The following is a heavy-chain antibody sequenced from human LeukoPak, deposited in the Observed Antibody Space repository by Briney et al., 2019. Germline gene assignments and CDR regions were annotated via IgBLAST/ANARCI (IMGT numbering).Heavy chain of an antibody. D-gene: IGHD6-6*01. V-gene: IGHV1-2*02. Sequence: ASVKVSCKASGYTFTGYYMHWVRQAPGQGLEWMGWTNPNSGGTNYAQKFQGRVTMTRDTSISTAYMELSRLRSDDTAVYYCAREMDVRKYSIEQPLNWFDPWGQGTLVTVSS. J-gene: IGHJ5*02. CDR2: TNPNSGGT. CDR1: GYTFTGYY. CDR3: AREMDVRKYSIEQPLNWFDP.